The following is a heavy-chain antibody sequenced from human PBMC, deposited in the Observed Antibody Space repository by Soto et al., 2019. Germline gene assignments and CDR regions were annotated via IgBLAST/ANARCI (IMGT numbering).Heavy chain of an antibody. D-gene: IGHD4-4*01. Sequence: QVQLVQSGAEMKEPGSSVKVSCKTSGGTFSSSAISWLRQAPGQGLEWMGGIIPLFRTPDYAQKFQGRVTIAAEESTSTAYMELSSLRFEDTAVYYCARDNDRLQLGGNYYYILDVWGQGTTITVSS. CDR1: GGTFSSSA. CDR3: ARDNDRLQLGGNYYYILDV. V-gene: IGHV1-69*12. CDR2: IIPLFRTP. J-gene: IGHJ6*02.